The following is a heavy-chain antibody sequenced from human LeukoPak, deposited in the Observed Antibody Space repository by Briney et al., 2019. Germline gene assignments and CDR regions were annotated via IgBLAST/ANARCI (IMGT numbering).Heavy chain of an antibody. J-gene: IGHJ4*02. CDR3: ARDPAGAAGETLFDY. CDR1: GGTFSSYT. CDR2: IIPILGIA. V-gene: IGHV1-69*04. Sequence: SVKVSCKASGGTFSSYTISWVRQAPGQGLEWMGRIIPILGIANYAQKFQGRVTITADKSTSTAYMELSSLRSEDTAVYYCARDPAGAAGETLFDYWGQGTLVTVSP. D-gene: IGHD1-26*01.